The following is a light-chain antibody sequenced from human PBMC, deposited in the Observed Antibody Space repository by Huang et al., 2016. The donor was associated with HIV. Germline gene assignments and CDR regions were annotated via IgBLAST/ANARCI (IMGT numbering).Light chain of an antibody. J-gene: IGKJ4*01. V-gene: IGKV3-20*01. CDR3: QQYGTSPPSLT. CDR1: QSVSGTY. CDR2: GTS. Sequence: EIVLTQSPGTLSLSPGGRATLSCRASQSVSGTYLAWYHQKPGQAPRLLIYGTSIRATGIPDRFSGSGSATDFTLTISRLEPEDFAVYYCQQYGTSPPSLTFGGGTKVEIK.